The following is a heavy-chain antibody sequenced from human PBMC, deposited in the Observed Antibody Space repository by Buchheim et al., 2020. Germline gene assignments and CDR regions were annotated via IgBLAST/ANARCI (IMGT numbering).Heavy chain of an antibody. CDR3: ARDRGFVIDY. CDR1: GFMFSSYE. Sequence: VQLVESGGGLVQPGGSLRLSCAASGFMFSSYEMNWVRQAPGKGLEWVSYISSSGDTIHYADPVKGRFTISRDNAKNSLDLQMNSLRVDDTAVYYCARDRGFVIDYWGQGAL. CDR2: ISSSGDTI. J-gene: IGHJ4*02. V-gene: IGHV3-48*03. D-gene: IGHD3-10*01.